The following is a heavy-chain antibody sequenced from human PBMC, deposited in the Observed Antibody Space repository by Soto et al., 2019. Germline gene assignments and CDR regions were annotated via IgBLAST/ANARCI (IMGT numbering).Heavy chain of an antibody. D-gene: IGHD5-12*01. CDR3: ARLSGYSDYYYYCMDV. CDR1: GYSFTSYW. V-gene: IGHV5-51*01. Sequence: GESLKISCKGSGYSFTSYWIGWVRQMPGKGLEWMGIIYPGDSDTRYSPSFQGQVTISADKSISTAYLQWSSLKASDTAMYYCARLSGYSDYYYYCMDVWGQGTTVTVS. J-gene: IGHJ6*02. CDR2: IYPGDSDT.